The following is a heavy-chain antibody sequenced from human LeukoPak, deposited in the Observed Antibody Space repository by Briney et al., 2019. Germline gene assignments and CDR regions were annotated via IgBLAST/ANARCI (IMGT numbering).Heavy chain of an antibody. J-gene: IGHJ6*02. CDR3: ARDHEEGNYGMDV. Sequence: GGSLRLSCAASGFTFTNYAFNWVRQAPGKGLEWVSSISLSSTYIYYADSVRGRFTISRDNAKNSLYLQMNSLRAEDTAVYYCARDHEEGNYGMDVWGQGTTVTVSS. CDR2: ISLSSTYI. D-gene: IGHD3-10*01. V-gene: IGHV3-21*01. CDR1: GFTFTNYA.